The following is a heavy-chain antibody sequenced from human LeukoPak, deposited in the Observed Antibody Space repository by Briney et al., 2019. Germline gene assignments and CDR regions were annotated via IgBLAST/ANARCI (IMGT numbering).Heavy chain of an antibody. D-gene: IGHD5-18*01. CDR3: ARDSGYSYGRDAFDL. CDR2: ISTNSSTI. J-gene: IGHJ3*01. V-gene: IGHV3-48*01. Sequence: PGGSLRLSCAASGFTFSSYSMNWVRQAPGKGLEWVSYISTNSSTIYYADSVKGRFTISRDNAKNSLYLQMNSLRAEDTAVYYCARDSGYSYGRDAFDLWGQGTMVTVSS. CDR1: GFTFSSYS.